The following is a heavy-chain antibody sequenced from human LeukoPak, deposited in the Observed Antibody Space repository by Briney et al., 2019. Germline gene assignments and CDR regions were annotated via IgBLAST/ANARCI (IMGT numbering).Heavy chain of an antibody. CDR3: ARAPLVRGVTHFDY. J-gene: IGHJ4*02. Sequence: KPSETLSLTCTVSGGSISSGGYSWSWIRQHPGKGLEWIGHIYYSGSTYYNPSLKSRVTLSVDTSKNQFSLKLSSGTAADTAVYYCARAPLVRGVTHFDYWGQGTLVTVSS. CDR2: IYYSGST. CDR1: GGSISSGGYS. D-gene: IGHD3-10*01. V-gene: IGHV4-31*03.